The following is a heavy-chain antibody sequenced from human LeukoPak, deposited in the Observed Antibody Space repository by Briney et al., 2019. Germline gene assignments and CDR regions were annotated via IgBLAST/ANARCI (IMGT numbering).Heavy chain of an antibody. CDR3: AKDRGSYYYDSSGN. CDR1: GFTFSSYG. D-gene: IGHD3-22*01. J-gene: IGHJ4*02. Sequence: GGSLRLSCAASGFTFSSYGMHWARQAPGKGLEWVAVISYDGSNKYYADSVKGRFTISRDNSKNMLSLQMNTLRLEDTAVYYCAKDRGSYYYDSSGNWGQGTLVTVSS. V-gene: IGHV3-30*18. CDR2: ISYDGSNK.